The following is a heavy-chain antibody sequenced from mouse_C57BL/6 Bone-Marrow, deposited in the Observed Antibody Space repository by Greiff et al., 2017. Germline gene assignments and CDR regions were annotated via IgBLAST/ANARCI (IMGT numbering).Heavy chain of an antibody. CDR1: GYTFTGYW. D-gene: IGHD2-1*01. J-gene: IGHJ3*01. CDR3: ARPFYYTWFAY. V-gene: IGHV1-9*01. Sequence: QVQLKESGAELMKPGASVKLSCKATGYTFTGYWIEWVKQRPGHGLEWIGEILPGSGSTNYTEKFKGKATFTADTSSNTAYMQLSSLTTEDSAIYYCARPFYYTWFAYWGHGTLVTVSA. CDR2: ILPGSGST.